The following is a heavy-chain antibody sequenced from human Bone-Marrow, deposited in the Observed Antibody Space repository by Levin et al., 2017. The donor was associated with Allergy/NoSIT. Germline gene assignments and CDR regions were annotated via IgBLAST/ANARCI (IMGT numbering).Heavy chain of an antibody. J-gene: IGHJ4*02. CDR2: ISPGDGAK. V-gene: IGHV5-51*04. Sequence: GESLKISCKASGFSFTSHWIGWARQMPGKSLEWMGNISPGDGAKRYSPSFEGQVTMSVDKPITTAYLQWRSLKASDTGIYFCTKSYTSSWYAWHTWGQGTPVIVSA. CDR3: TKSYTSSWYAWHT. CDR1: GFSFTSHW. D-gene: IGHD6-13*01.